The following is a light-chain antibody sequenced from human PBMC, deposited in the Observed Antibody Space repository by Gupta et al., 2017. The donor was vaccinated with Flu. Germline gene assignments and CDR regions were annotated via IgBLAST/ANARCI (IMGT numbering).Light chain of an antibody. J-gene: IGLJ3*02. CDR1: RSKIGTNS. CDR3: ATWDDSLSGWV. CDR2: SNN. Sequence: SVLPPPPSASGPPGPRLTISCSGSRSKIGTNSVNWYQRLPGTAPKLLIYSNNQRPSGVPDRFSGSKSGTSASLAISGLQSGDESDYACATWDDSLSGWVFGGGTKLTV. V-gene: IGLV1-44*01.